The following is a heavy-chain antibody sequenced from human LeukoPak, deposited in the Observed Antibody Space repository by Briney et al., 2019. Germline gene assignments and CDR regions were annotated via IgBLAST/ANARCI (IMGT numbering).Heavy chain of an antibody. V-gene: IGHV3-66*01. D-gene: IGHD6-19*01. CDR2: IYSGGST. Sequence: VTLTLSCSAYGFTFSCFYLYWVPPAPGQGLVWVSFIYSGGSTYYADSVKGRFTISRDNNKNTLYLQMNSLRAEDTAVYYCARGSGWDFDYWGQGTLVTVSS. J-gene: IGHJ4*02. CDR3: ARGSGWDFDY. CDR1: GFTFSCFY.